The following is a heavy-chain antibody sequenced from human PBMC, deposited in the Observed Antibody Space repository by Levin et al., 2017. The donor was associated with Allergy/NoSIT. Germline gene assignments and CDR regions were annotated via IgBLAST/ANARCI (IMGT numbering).Heavy chain of an antibody. CDR3: ARGERITMVRGVISWFDP. D-gene: IGHD3-10*01. V-gene: IGHV1-69*02. J-gene: IGHJ5*02. CDR2: IIPILGIA. Sequence: ASVKVSCKASGGTFSSYTISWVRQAPGQGLEWMGRIIPILGIANYAQKFQGRVTITADKSTSTAYMELSSLRSEDTAVYYCARGERITMVRGVISWFDPWGQGTLVTVSS. CDR1: GGTFSSYT.